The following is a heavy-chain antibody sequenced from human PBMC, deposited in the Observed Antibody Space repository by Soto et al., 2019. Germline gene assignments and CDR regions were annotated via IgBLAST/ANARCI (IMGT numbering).Heavy chain of an antibody. J-gene: IGHJ4*02. CDR1: GYTFSNYG. CDR2: ISAYNGNT. D-gene: IGHD5-12*01. Sequence: ASVKVSCKTSGYTFSNYGINWVRQAPGQGLEWMGWISAYNGNTNFAQKLQGRVSLTTDTSSTTAYMELRSLTSDDTAVYFCARDLVPGYTGYSDYWGQGTLVTVSS. CDR3: ARDLVPGYTGYSDY. V-gene: IGHV1-18*01.